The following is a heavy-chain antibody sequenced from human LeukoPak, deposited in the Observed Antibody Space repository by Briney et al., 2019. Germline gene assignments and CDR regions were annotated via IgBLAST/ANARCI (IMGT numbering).Heavy chain of an antibody. V-gene: IGHV4-59*01. D-gene: IGHD6-13*01. Sequence: SETLSLTCTVSGGSISSYYWSWIRQPPGKGLEWIGYIYYSGSTNYNPSLKSRVTISVDTSKNQFSPKLSSVTAADTAVYYCARTIAAAATDPGYFDYWGQGTLVTVSS. CDR1: GGSISSYY. J-gene: IGHJ4*02. CDR2: IYYSGST. CDR3: ARTIAAAATDPGYFDY.